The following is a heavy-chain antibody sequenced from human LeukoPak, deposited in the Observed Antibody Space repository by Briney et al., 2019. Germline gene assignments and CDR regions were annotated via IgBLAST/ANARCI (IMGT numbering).Heavy chain of an antibody. CDR3: ARGRIAVALYYGMDV. V-gene: IGHV3-23*01. D-gene: IGHD6-19*01. CDR1: GFTFRSHA. CDR2: IGGSGGRT. Sequence: GGSLRLSCAATGFTFRSHAMNWVRRAPGKGLEWVSGIGGSGGRTYYADSVTGRFTISRDNSKNTVYLQMNSLRAADTAVYYCARGRIAVALYYGMDVWGHGTTVTVSS. J-gene: IGHJ6*02.